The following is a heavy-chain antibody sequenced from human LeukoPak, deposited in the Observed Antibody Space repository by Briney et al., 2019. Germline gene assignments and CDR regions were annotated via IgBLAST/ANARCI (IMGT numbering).Heavy chain of an antibody. CDR3: ARDLTMVRGVSGY. J-gene: IGHJ4*02. Sequence: ASVKVSCKASGYTFTSYAMHWVRQAPGQRLEWMGWINAGNGNTKYSQKFQGRVTITRDTSASTAYMELSILRSEDTAVYYCARDLTMVRGVSGYRGQGTLVTVSS. D-gene: IGHD3-10*01. CDR1: GYTFTSYA. V-gene: IGHV1-3*01. CDR2: INAGNGNT.